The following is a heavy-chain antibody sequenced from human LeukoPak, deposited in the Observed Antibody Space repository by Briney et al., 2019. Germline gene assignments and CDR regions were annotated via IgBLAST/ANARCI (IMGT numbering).Heavy chain of an antibody. D-gene: IGHD6-19*01. CDR3: ARDAVAAGGGVDY. CDR2: IYYSGST. Sequence: SETLSLTCTVSGGSISSYYWSWIRQPPGKGLEWIGYIYYSGSTNYNPSLKSRVTISVDTSKNQFSLKLSSVTAADTAVYYCARDAVAAGGGVDYWGQGTLVTVSS. J-gene: IGHJ4*02. V-gene: IGHV4-59*01. CDR1: GGSISSYY.